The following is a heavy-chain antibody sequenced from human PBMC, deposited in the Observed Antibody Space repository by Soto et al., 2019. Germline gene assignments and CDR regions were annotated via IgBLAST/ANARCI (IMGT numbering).Heavy chain of an antibody. V-gene: IGHV3-23*01. D-gene: IGHD1-20*01. CDR2: FSGTGGYT. Sequence: GGSLRLSCAASGVTLSSYAMSWVRQAPGKGLEWVSTFSGTGGYTYYADSVKGRFTISRDDSKNTLFLHMNSLRAADTAVYYCATLRYPTPGERDGMDVWGQGTTVTVSS. CDR1: GVTLSSYA. CDR3: ATLRYPTPGERDGMDV. J-gene: IGHJ6*02.